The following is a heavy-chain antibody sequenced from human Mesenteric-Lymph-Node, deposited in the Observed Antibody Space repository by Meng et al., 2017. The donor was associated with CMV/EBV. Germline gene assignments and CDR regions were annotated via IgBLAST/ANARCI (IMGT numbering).Heavy chain of an antibody. CDR2: ISGSGGST. CDR3: ARRRDYFDY. Sequence: GESLKIPCAASGFTFSSYAMSWVRQAPGKGLEWVSAISGSGGSTYYADSVKGRFTISRDNSKNTLYLQMNSLTAEDTAVYYCARRRDYFDYWGQGALVTVSS. J-gene: IGHJ4*02. V-gene: IGHV3-23*01. CDR1: GFTFSSYA.